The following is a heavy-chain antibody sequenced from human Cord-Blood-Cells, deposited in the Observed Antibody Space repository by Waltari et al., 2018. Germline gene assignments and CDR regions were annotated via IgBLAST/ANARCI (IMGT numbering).Heavy chain of an antibody. CDR2: ISSSSSYL. CDR1: GFTFSSYS. D-gene: IGHD6-19*01. V-gene: IGHV3-21*01. J-gene: IGHJ4*02. Sequence: EVQLVESGGGLVKPGGSLRLSCAASGFTFSSYSMNWVRQAPGKGLGWVSSISSSSSYLYYADSVKGRFTISRDNAKNSLYLQMNSLRAEDTAVYYCARDSSSGWLKYWGQGTLVTVSS. CDR3: ARDSSSGWLKY.